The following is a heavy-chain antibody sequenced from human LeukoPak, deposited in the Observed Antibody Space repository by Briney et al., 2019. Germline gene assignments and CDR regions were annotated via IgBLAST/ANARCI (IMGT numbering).Heavy chain of an antibody. D-gene: IGHD3-22*01. Sequence: SETLSLTCSVSGGSIGTYYWSWIRQPAGEGLEWIGYIYYSGSTYYNPSLKSRVTISIDTSKNQISLKLRSVTAADTAVYYCARDNYYDSSGYTDYWGQGTLVTVSS. CDR2: IYYSGST. CDR1: GGSIGTYY. CDR3: ARDNYYDSSGYTDY. J-gene: IGHJ4*02. V-gene: IGHV4-59*12.